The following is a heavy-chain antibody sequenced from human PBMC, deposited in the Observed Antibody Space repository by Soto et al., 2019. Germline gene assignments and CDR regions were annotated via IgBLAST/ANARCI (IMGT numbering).Heavy chain of an antibody. V-gene: IGHV3-33*01. CDR3: ARDLLEWPGYFDY. CDR2: IWYDGSNK. Sequence: QVQLVESGGGVVQPGRSLRLSCAASGFTFSSYGMHWVRQAPGKGLEWVAVIWYDGSNKYYADSVKGRFTISRDNSKNTLYLQMNSLRAEDTAVYYCARDLLEWPGYFDYWGQGTLVTVSS. CDR1: GFTFSSYG. J-gene: IGHJ4*02. D-gene: IGHD3-3*01.